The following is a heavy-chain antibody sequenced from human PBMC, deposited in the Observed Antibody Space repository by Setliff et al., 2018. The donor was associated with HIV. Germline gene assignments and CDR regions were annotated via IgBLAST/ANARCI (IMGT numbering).Heavy chain of an antibody. CDR2: VSQSGST. CDR3: ARVPVAGANWFDP. V-gene: IGHV4-39*01. Sequence: LSLTCSVSGVSINRTDHYWGWIRQSPGKRLEWIGSVSQSGSTYYNPSLKSRVTISVDRSKNLFSLKLISVTAADQGVYYCARVPVAGANWFDPWGLGTLVTVS. D-gene: IGHD2-21*01. CDR1: GVSINRTDHY. J-gene: IGHJ5*02.